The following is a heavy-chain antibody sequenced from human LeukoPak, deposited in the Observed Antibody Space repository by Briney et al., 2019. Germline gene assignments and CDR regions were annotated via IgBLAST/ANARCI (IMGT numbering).Heavy chain of an antibody. V-gene: IGHV3-64*01. J-gene: IGHJ4*02. CDR2: ISSNGGST. CDR3: ARDGFGSSWYGGFDY. CDR1: GFTFSSYA. Sequence: GGSLRLSCAASGFTFSSYAMHWVRQAPGKGLEYVSAISSNGGSTYYANSVKGRFTISRDNSKNTLYLRMGSLRAEDMAVYYCARDGFGSSWYGGFDYWGQGTLVTVSS. D-gene: IGHD6-13*01.